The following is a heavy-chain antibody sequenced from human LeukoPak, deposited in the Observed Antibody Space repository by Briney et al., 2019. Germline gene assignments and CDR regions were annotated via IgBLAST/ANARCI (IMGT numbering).Heavy chain of an antibody. J-gene: IGHJ4*02. D-gene: IGHD3-22*01. CDR2: INHSWST. CDR1: GGSFSGYY. Sequence: SETLSLTCAVYGGSFSGYYWSWLRQPPGKGLEGIGEINHSWSTNYNPSLKSRVTISVDTSKNQFSLKLSSVTAADTAVYYCARDGYYSDSNAYDSWGQGTLVTVSS. CDR3: ARDGYYSDSNAYDS. V-gene: IGHV4-34*01.